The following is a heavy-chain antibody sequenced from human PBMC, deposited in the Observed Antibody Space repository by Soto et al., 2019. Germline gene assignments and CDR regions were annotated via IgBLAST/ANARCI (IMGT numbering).Heavy chain of an antibody. CDR2: IYYSGST. J-gene: IGHJ4*02. D-gene: IGHD3-10*01. Sequence: EILSATGPVFGTSISSSGYDWGGSREPPGKGLEWIGSIYYSGSTSYTPSLESRVTISVDTSKNHCSLIVSSVTAANTAVSYSARQSRGQLLRLYYFDYGGQGTLDTVYS. CDR3: ARQSRGQLLRLYYFDY. CDR1: GTSISSSGYD. V-gene: IGHV4-39*01.